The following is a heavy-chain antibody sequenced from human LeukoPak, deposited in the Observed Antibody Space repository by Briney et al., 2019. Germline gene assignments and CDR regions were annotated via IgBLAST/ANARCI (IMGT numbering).Heavy chain of an antibody. V-gene: IGHV3-33*01. CDR1: GFTFSSYG. J-gene: IGHJ4*02. Sequence: GGSLRLSCAASGFTFSSYGMHWVRQAPGKGLEWVAVIWYDGSNKYYADSVKGRFTISRDNSKNTLYLQMNSLKTEDTAVYYCTTALYCSSTSCLLFDYWGQGTLVTVSS. CDR2: IWYDGSNK. D-gene: IGHD2-2*01. CDR3: TTALYCSSTSCLLFDY.